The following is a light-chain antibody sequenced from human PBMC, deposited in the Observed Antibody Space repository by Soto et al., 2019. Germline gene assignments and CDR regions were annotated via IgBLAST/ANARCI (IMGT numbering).Light chain of an antibody. CDR2: DVS. V-gene: IGLV2-14*01. Sequence: QSVLTQPDSVSGSPGQSITISCTGTSSDVGGYNYVSWYQQHPGKAPKLMIYDVSNRPSGVSNRFSGSKSGNTASLTISGLQAEDEADYYCSSYTSSSTFYVFGTGTKV. J-gene: IGLJ1*01. CDR3: SSYTSSSTFYV. CDR1: SSDVGGYNY.